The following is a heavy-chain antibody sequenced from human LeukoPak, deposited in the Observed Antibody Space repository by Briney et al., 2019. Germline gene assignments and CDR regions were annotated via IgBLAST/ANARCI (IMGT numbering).Heavy chain of an antibody. Sequence: GGSLRLSCAASGFSFNTYTMNWVRQAPGKGLEWVSAISASGGTTYYADSVKGRFTISRDNSKNTLYLQMSSLSAEDTAIYDCAKFTREYCSSTSCPNWFDPWGQGTLVTVSS. CDR2: ISASGGTT. CDR3: AKFTREYCSSTSCPNWFDP. V-gene: IGHV3-23*01. D-gene: IGHD2-2*01. CDR1: GFSFNTYT. J-gene: IGHJ5*02.